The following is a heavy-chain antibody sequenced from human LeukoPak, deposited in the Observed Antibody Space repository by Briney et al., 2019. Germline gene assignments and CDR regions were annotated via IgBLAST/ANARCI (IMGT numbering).Heavy chain of an antibody. D-gene: IGHD3-9*01. CDR1: GGTFSSYA. CDR2: IIPILGIA. CDR3: ARYYDTSYGMDV. Sequence: ASVKVSRKASGGTFSSYAISWVRQAPGQGLEWMGRIIPILGIANYAQKFQGRVTITADKSTSTAYMELSSLRSEDTAVYYCARYYDTSYGMDVWGQGTTVTVSS. J-gene: IGHJ6*02. V-gene: IGHV1-69*04.